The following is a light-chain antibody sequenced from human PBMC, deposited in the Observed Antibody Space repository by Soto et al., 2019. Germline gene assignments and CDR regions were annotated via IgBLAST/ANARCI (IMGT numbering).Light chain of an antibody. Sequence: DIQMTQSPSTLSASVGDRVIITCRASQSISSWLAWYQQKPGKPPNLLIYKASTLKSGVPSRFSGSGSGTEFTLTISSLQPDDFATCYCQQYDNDSWTFGQGTKVEIK. CDR1: QSISSW. J-gene: IGKJ1*01. V-gene: IGKV1-5*03. CDR3: QQYDNDSWT. CDR2: KAS.